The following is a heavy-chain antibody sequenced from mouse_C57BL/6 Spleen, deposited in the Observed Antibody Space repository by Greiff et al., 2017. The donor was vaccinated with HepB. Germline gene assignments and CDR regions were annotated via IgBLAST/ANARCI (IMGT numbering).Heavy chain of an antibody. CDR2: ISYSGST. Sequence: EVKLVESGPGMVKPSQSLSLTCTVTGYSITSGYDWHSIRHFPGNKLEWMGYISYSGSTNYNPSLKSRISITHDTSKNHFFLKLNSVTTEDTATYYCARGSGIDFDYWGQGTTLTVSS. CDR3: ARGSGIDFDY. D-gene: IGHD4-1*01. J-gene: IGHJ2*01. CDR1: GYSITSGYD. V-gene: IGHV3-1*01.